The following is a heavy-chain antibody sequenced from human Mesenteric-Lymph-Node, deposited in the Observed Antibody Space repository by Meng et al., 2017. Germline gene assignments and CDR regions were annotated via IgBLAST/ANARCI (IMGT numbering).Heavy chain of an antibody. CDR2: ISSSSSYI. V-gene: IGHV3-21*01. D-gene: IGHD3-10*01. CDR3: ARAGADYYGSGSYYWGGRQFDAFDI. CDR1: GFTFSSYS. J-gene: IGHJ3*02. Sequence: GESLKISCAASGFTFSSYSMNWVRRAPGKGLEWVSSISSSSSYIYYAVSVKGRFTISRDNAKNSLYLQMNSLRAEDTAVYCCARAGADYYGSGSYYWGGRQFDAFDIWGQGTMVTVSS.